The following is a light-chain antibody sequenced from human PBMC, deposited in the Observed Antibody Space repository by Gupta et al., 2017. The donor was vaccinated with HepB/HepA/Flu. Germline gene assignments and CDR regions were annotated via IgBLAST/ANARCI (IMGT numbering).Light chain of an antibody. CDR2: ENN. CDR1: SFNIGNNF. Sequence: QSVLTQPPSVSADPGQKVTISCSGSSFNIGNNFVSWYQQLPGTAPKLLIFENNKRPSGIPDRFSGSKSGASATLGITGLQTGDEADYYCGTWDSSLNQGVFGTGTRVTVL. J-gene: IGLJ1*01. CDR3: GTWDSSLNQGV. V-gene: IGLV1-51*02.